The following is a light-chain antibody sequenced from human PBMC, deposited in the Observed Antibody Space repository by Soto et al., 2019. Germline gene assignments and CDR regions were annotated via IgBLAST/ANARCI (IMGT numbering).Light chain of an antibody. J-gene: IGKJ1*01. CDR3: MQTLQTWS. Sequence: DIVMTQSPLSLPVTPGEPASISCRSSQSLLHRNGYNYLDWYLQKPGQSPQLLIYLGSNRASRVPDRFSGSGSGTDFTLKISRVEAEDVGVYYCMQTLQTWSFGQGTKVEIK. CDR2: LGS. CDR1: QSLLHRNGYNY. V-gene: IGKV2-28*01.